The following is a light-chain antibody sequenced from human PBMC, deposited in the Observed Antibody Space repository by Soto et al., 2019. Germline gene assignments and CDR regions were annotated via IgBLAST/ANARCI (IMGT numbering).Light chain of an antibody. CDR1: QSVTSNY. V-gene: IGKV3-20*01. CDR3: LQYGTSPHRT. J-gene: IGKJ1*01. CDR2: GAS. Sequence: EIVLTQSPGTLSLSPGERATLSCRASQSVTSNYLAWYQHKPGLAPRFLIYGASTRAGGIPDRFSGSGSGTDFTLTISRLEHEDFAVYYCLQYGTSPHRTFGQGTKVEFK.